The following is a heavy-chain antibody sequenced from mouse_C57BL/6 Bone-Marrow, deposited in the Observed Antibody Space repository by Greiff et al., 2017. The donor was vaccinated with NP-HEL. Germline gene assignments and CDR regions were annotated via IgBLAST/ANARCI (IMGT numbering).Heavy chain of an antibody. Sequence: VKLMESGPGLVQPSQSLSIPCTVSGFSLTSYGVHWVRQSPGKGLEWLGVIWSGGSTDYNAAFISRLSISKDNSKSQVFFKMNSLQADDTAIYYCARGDYDEYYFDYWGQGTTLTVSS. D-gene: IGHD2-4*01. J-gene: IGHJ2*01. CDR2: IWSGGST. CDR1: GFSLTSYG. V-gene: IGHV2-2*01. CDR3: ARGDYDEYYFDY.